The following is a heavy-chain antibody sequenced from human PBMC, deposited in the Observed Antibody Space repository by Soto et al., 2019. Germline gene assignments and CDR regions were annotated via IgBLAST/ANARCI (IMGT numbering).Heavy chain of an antibody. J-gene: IGHJ4*02. V-gene: IGHV1-69*06. CDR1: GGTFSSYA. Sequence: VKVSCKASGGTFSSYAISWVRQAPGQGLEWMGGIIPIFGTANYAQKFQGRVTITADKSTSTAYMELSSLRSEDTAVYYCARASGSGSSRFPYYFDYWGQGTLVTVSS. CDR2: IIPIFGTA. CDR3: ARASGSGSSRFPYYFDY. D-gene: IGHD3-10*01.